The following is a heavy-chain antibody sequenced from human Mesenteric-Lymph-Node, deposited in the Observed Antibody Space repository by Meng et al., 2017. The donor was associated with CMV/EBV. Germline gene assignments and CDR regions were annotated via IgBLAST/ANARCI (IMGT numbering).Heavy chain of an antibody. D-gene: IGHD6-13*01. Sequence: GGSLRLSCAASGFTFSSYWMSWVRQAPGKGLEWVANIKQDGSEKYYVDSVKGRFTISRDNAKNSLYLQMNSLRAEDTAVYYCAKFRSNSIAAATNYWGQGTLVTVSS. CDR1: GFTFSSYW. CDR3: AKFRSNSIAAATNY. CDR2: IKQDGSEK. V-gene: IGHV3-7*01. J-gene: IGHJ4*02.